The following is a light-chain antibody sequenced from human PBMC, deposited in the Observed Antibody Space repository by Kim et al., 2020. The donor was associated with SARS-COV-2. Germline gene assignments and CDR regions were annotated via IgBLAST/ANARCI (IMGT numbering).Light chain of an antibody. CDR1: QSVSSSY. Sequence: EIVLTQSPGTLSLSPGGRATLSCRASQSVSSSYLACYQQQPGPAPSLLIYGASSRATGIPDRCSGSGSGTDFTLTISRLAPDDVAVYYCQQYGSSPLYTFGQGTKLEI. CDR2: GAS. CDR3: QQYGSSPLYT. V-gene: IGKV3-20*01. J-gene: IGKJ2*01.